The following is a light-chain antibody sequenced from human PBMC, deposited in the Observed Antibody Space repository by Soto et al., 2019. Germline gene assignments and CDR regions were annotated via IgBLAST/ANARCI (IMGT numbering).Light chain of an antibody. V-gene: IGLV2-11*01. J-gene: IGLJ3*02. Sequence: QSVLTQPRSVSASPGQSVTISCTGTSSDVGGYNYVSWYQQHPGKAPKVVVYDVTKRPSGVPDRFSGSKSGNTASLTISGLQAEDEADYYCQSYDTTLRHWVFGGGTKLTVL. CDR2: DVT. CDR1: SSDVGGYNY. CDR3: QSYDTTLRHWV.